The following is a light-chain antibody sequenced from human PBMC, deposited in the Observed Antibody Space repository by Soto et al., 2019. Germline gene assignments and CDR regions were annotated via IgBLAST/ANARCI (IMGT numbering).Light chain of an antibody. CDR3: QQSYRTPLT. V-gene: IGKV1-5*03. CDR1: QTISSW. CDR2: KAS. J-gene: IGKJ4*01. Sequence: DIPMTQSPSTLSGSVGDRVTITCRASQTISSWLAWYQQKPGKAPKLLIYKASTLKSGVPSRFSGSGSGTEFTLTISSLQPDDFATYYCQQSYRTPLTFGGGTKVEL.